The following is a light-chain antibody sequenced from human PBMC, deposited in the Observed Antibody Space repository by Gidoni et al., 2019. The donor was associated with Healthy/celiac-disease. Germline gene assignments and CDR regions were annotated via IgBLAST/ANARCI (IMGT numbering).Light chain of an antibody. J-gene: IGKJ2*03. CDR2: GAS. V-gene: IGKV3-15*01. Sequence: EIVKTQSPATLSVSPGERATLSCRASQSVSSNLAWYQQKPGQAPRLLIYGASTRAPGIPARFSGSGSGTEFTLTISSLQSEDFAVYYCQQYNNWPPGFGQGTKLEIK. CDR3: QQYNNWPPG. CDR1: QSVSSN.